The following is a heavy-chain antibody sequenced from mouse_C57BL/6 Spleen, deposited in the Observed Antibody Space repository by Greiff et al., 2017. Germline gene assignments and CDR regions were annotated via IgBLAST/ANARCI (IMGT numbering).Heavy chain of an antibody. D-gene: IGHD1-1*01. CDR1: GFTFSSYG. J-gene: IGHJ1*03. CDR3: ARGDYYYVSRNWYFDV. V-gene: IGHV5-6*01. Sequence: EVQLVESGGDLVKPGGSLKLSCAASGFTFSSYGMSWVRQTPDKRLEWVATISSGGSYTYYPDSVKGRFTISRDNAKNTLYLQMRSLKSEDTAMYYCARGDYYYVSRNWYFDVWGTGTTVTVSS. CDR2: ISSGGSYT.